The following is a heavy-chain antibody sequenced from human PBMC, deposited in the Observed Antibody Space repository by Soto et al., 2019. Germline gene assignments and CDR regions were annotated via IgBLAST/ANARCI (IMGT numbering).Heavy chain of an antibody. CDR3: AVYIAGAGGDGY. CDR2: QSGST. Sequence: QVQLQESGPGLVKPSETLSLTCTVSGGSVSSGSYHWTWIRQPPGKGLEWIAQSGSTNYNPSPKSRITISVDTSKTQSSLNLSSVTAADTAVYYCAVYIAGAGGDGYWGQGTLVTVSS. J-gene: IGHJ4*02. V-gene: IGHV4-61*01. CDR1: GGSVSSGSYH. D-gene: IGHD6-19*01.